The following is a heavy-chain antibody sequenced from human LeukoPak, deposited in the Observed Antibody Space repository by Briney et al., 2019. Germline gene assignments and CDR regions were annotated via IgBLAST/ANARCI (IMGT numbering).Heavy chain of an antibody. CDR1: GGSISSYH. V-gene: IGHV4-59*01. D-gene: IGHD5-18*01. J-gene: IGHJ4*02. CDR2: IYYSGST. CDR3: ASGYSYGPFDY. Sequence: PSETLSLTCTVSGGSISSYHWSWIRQPPGKGLEWIGYIYYSGSTNYNPSLKSRVTISVDTSKHQFSLKLSSVTAADTAVYYCASGYSYGPFDYWGQGTLVTVSS.